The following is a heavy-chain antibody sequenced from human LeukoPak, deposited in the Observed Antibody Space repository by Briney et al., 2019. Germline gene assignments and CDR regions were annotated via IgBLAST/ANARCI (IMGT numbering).Heavy chain of an antibody. Sequence: PSETLSLTCSVSGGSMNSYYWSWIRQSPGKGLEWIGYIYYNGSTNYNPSLKSRVTISADTSKNQFSLKLSSVTAADTAVYYCARHVWLQPFDYWGQGTLVTVSS. CDR1: GGSMNSYY. CDR3: ARHVWLQPFDY. D-gene: IGHD3-9*01. J-gene: IGHJ4*02. CDR2: IYYNGST. V-gene: IGHV4-59*08.